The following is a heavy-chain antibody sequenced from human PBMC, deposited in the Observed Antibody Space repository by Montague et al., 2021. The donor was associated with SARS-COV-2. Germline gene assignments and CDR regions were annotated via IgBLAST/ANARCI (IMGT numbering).Heavy chain of an antibody. J-gene: IGHJ4*02. CDR2: IKQSGST. CDR3: ARGHLSVSMIVVVFTSASYYVDY. Sequence: SETLSLTCGVYGGSFSDDHWSWIRQPPGKGLEWIGDIKQSGSTNYNPSLKSRVTISVDTSRNQFSLKLTSVTAADTAVYFCARGHLSVSMIVVVFTSASYYVDYWGQGALVTVSS. D-gene: IGHD3-22*01. CDR1: GGSFSDDH. V-gene: IGHV4-34*01.